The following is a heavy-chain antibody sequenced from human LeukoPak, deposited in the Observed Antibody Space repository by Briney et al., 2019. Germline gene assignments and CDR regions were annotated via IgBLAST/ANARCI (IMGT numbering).Heavy chain of an antibody. CDR1: GGSISSYY. CDR3: ARGHLPRGYNWFDP. CDR2: IYSSGST. Sequence: SETLSLTCTVSGGSISSYYWSWFRQPAGKGLEWIGRIYSSGSTNYNPSLKSRVTISVDTSKNQFSLKLSSVTAADTAVYYCARGHLPRGYNWFDPWGQGTLVTVSS. V-gene: IGHV4-4*07. J-gene: IGHJ5*02.